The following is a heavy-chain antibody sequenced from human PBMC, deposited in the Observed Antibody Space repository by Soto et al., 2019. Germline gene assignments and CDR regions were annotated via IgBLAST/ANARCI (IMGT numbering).Heavy chain of an antibody. D-gene: IGHD2-8*01. CDR1: GYTFISYG. Sequence: HVQLVQSGAEVKKPGASLKVSCKASGYTFISYGVSWVRQAPGQGLEWLGWISPYNGNTNYAPKFQSGITMTTDTSTSTVYMDLRSLRTDDTAVDYCARDQTKWLMDAFDIWGQGTMVVVSS. V-gene: IGHV1-18*01. CDR2: ISPYNGNT. J-gene: IGHJ3*02. CDR3: ARDQTKWLMDAFDI.